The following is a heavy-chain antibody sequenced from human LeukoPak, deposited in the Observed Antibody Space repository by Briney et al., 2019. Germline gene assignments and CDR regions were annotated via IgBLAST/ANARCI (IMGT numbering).Heavy chain of an antibody. D-gene: IGHD3-10*01. V-gene: IGHV5-51*01. CDR2: IYPGDSDT. J-gene: IGHJ4*02. CDR1: GYSFTTYW. CDR3: ARLGTYWSNYYFEY. Sequence: KPGESLKIFCQGSGYSFTTYWIGWVRQMPGKGLECMGIIYPGDSDTRYSPSFQGQVTISADKSINTAYLQWSSLKASDTAMYYCARLGTYWSNYYFEYWGQGTLVTVSS.